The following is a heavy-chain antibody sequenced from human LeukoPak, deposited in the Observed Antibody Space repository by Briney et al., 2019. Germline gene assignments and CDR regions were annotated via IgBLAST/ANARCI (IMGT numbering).Heavy chain of an antibody. V-gene: IGHV3-64D*06. CDR3: VKDNTEYCSGGSCYYFDY. J-gene: IGHJ4*02. Sequence: GGSLRLSCSASGFTFSSYAMHWVRQAPGKGLEYVQVIRRKGGSTYYADSVKGRFTISRDNSKNTLYLQMSSLRAEDTAVYYCVKDNTEYCSGGSCYYFDYWGQGTLVTVSS. CDR1: GFTFSSYA. CDR2: IRRKGGST. D-gene: IGHD2-15*01.